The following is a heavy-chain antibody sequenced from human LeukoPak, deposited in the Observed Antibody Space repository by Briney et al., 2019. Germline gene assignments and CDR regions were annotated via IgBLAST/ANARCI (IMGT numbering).Heavy chain of an antibody. CDR3: ATEYCSSTSCYAGLDY. CDR2: INHSGST. D-gene: IGHD2-2*01. J-gene: IGHJ4*02. Sequence: SETLSLTCAVYGGSFSGYYWSWIRQPPGKGLEWIGEINHSGSTNYNPSLKSRVTISVDTSKNQFSLKLSSVTAADTAVYYCATEYCSSTSCYAGLDYWGQGTLVTVSS. V-gene: IGHV4-34*01. CDR1: GGSFSGYY.